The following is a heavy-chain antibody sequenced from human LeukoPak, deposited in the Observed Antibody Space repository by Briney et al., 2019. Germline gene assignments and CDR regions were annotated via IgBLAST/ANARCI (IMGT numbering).Heavy chain of an antibody. D-gene: IGHD6-19*01. CDR1: GFTFSTYA. CDR2: ISSNGGST. J-gene: IGHJ4*02. V-gene: IGHV3-23*01. Sequence: GGSLRLSCAVSGFTFSTYAMSWVRQAPGEGLEWVSAISSNGGSTYYADSVKGRFTISRDNSKNTLYLQMNSLRAEDTAVYYCAKPKFTVAGSNYFDYWGQGTRVIVSS. CDR3: AKPKFTVAGSNYFDY.